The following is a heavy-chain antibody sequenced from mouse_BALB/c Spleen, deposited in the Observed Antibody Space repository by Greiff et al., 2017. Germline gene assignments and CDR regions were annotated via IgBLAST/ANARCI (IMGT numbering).Heavy chain of an antibody. D-gene: IGHD2-1*01. CDR2: IRLKSNNYAT. CDR1: GFTFSNYW. J-gene: IGHJ2*01. CDR3: TRESGNYRFDY. V-gene: IGHV6-6*02. Sequence: EVKVEESGGGLVQPGGSMKLSCVASGFTFSNYWMNWVRQSPEKGLEWVAEIRLKSNNYATHYAESVKGRFTISRDDSKSSVYLQMNNLRAEDTGIYYCTRESGNYRFDYWGQGTTLTVSS.